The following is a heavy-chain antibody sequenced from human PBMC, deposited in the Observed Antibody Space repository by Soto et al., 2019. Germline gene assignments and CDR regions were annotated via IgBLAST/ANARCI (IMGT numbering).Heavy chain of an antibody. CDR1: GYTFTSYG. CDR3: ARGIVGALEYFQH. D-gene: IGHD1-26*01. Sequence: QVQLVQSGAEVKKSGASVKVSCKASGYTFTSYGISWVRQAPGQGLEWMGWISAYNGNTNYAQKFQDRVTMTTDTPTSTAYRELRSLRSDETAVYYWARGIVGALEYFQHWGQGTMVTVSS. CDR2: ISAYNGNT. J-gene: IGHJ1*01. V-gene: IGHV1-18*01.